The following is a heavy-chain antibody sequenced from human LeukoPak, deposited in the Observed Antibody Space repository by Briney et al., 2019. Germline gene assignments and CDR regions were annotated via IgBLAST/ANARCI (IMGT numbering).Heavy chain of an antibody. CDR1: GYTFTGYY. CDR3: AREPRFGHYYMDV. V-gene: IGHV1-69*05. J-gene: IGHJ6*03. D-gene: IGHD3-10*02. Sequence: GASVKVSCKASGYTFTGYYMHWVRQAPGQGLEWMGRIIPIFGTANYAQKFQGRVTITTDESTSTAYMELSSLRSEDTAVYYCAREPRFGHYYMDVWGKGTTVTVSS. CDR2: IIPIFGTA.